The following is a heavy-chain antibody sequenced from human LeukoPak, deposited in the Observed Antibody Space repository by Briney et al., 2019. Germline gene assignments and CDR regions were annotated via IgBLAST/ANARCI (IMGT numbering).Heavy chain of an antibody. V-gene: IGHV4-39*07. CDR1: GGSISSSSYY. CDR3: ARVDWYSGSYLSPLYYFDY. CDR2: IYYSGST. J-gene: IGHJ4*02. D-gene: IGHD1-26*01. Sequence: SETLSLTCTVSGGSISSSSYYWGWIRQPLGKGLEWIGSIYYSGSTYYNPSLKSRVTISVDTSKNQFSLKLSSVTAADTAVYYCARVDWYSGSYLSPLYYFDYWGQGTLVTVSS.